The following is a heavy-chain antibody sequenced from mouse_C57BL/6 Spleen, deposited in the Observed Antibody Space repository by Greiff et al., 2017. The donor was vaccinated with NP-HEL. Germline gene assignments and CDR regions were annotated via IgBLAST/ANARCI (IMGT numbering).Heavy chain of an antibody. V-gene: IGHV10-1*01. CDR1: GLSFNTYA. Sequence: GGGLVQPKGSLKLSCAASGLSFNTYAMNWVRQAPGKGLEWVARIRSKSNNYATYYADSVKDRFTISRDDSESMLYLQMNNLKTEDTAMYYCVRGYSNYAMDYWGQGTSVTVSS. D-gene: IGHD2-5*01. J-gene: IGHJ4*01. CDR2: IRSKSNNYAT. CDR3: VRGYSNYAMDY.